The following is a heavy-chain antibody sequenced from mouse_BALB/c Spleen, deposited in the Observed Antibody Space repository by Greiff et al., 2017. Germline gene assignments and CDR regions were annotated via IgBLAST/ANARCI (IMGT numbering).Heavy chain of an antibody. D-gene: IGHD1-1*01. Sequence: QVQLQQSGPGLVAPSQSLSITCTVSGFSLTGYGVNWVRQPPGKGLEWLGMIWGDGSTDYNSALKSRLSISKDNSKSQVFLKMNSLQTDDTARYYCARESRSYYGSSFYWYFDVWGAGTTVTVSS. J-gene: IGHJ1*01. CDR3: ARESRSYYGSSFYWYFDV. V-gene: IGHV2-6-7*01. CDR1: GFSLTGYG. CDR2: IWGDGST.